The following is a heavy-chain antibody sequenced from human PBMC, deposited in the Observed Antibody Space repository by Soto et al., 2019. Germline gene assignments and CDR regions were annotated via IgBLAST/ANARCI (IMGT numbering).Heavy chain of an antibody. CDR2: SYYIGTT. V-gene: IGHV4-30-4*01. J-gene: IGHJ5*02. Sequence: QVQLQESGPRLVKPSQTLSLTCTVSGDSIGIGDYYWTWIRQPPGKGLEWIGYSYYIGTTFYNPSLESRVNSSVDTSKNQFSLRVNSVTAADTAVYYCARGSTYYGFVTWGQGTLITVSS. CDR1: GDSIGIGDYY. D-gene: IGHD3-10*01. CDR3: ARGSTYYGFVT.